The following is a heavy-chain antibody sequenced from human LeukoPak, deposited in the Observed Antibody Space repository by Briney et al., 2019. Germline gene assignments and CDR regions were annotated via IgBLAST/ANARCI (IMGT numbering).Heavy chain of an antibody. CDR1: GGSIRSSSSSY. V-gene: IGHV4-39*01. CDR2: LYYSGTI. D-gene: IGHD6-19*01. J-gene: IGHJ4*02. Sequence: SETLSLTCTVSGGSIRSSSSSYWGWIRQPPGKGLEWIGSLYYSGTIYYNPSLKSRVTISVDTSKNQFSLKLSSVTAADTAVYYCARQLQWLYVFDYWGRGTLVTVSS. CDR3: ARQLQWLYVFDY.